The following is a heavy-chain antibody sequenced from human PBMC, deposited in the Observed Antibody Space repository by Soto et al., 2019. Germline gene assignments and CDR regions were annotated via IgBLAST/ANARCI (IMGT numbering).Heavy chain of an antibody. CDR3: ARALEYCSGGSCYSDEPYYYGMDV. J-gene: IGHJ6*02. D-gene: IGHD2-15*01. CDR2: ISSSSSYI. CDR1: GFTFSSYS. V-gene: IGHV3-21*01. Sequence: GGSLRLSCAASGFTFSSYSMNWVRQAPGKGLEWVSSISSSSSYIYYADSVKGRFTISRDNAKNSLYLQMNSLRAEDTAVYYCARALEYCSGGSCYSDEPYYYGMDVWGQGTTVTVSS.